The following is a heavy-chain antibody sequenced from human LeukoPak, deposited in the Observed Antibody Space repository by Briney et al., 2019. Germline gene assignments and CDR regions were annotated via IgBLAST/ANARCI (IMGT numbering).Heavy chain of an antibody. CDR1: GFTFSSYG. CDR3: AKDYSNYCDY. V-gene: IGHV3-30*18. Sequence: GRSLRLSCAASGFTFSSYGMHWVSQAPGKGLEWVAVISYDGSNKYYADSVKGRFTISRDNSKNTLYLQMNSLRAEDTAVYYCAKDYSNYCDYWGQGTLVTVSS. D-gene: IGHD4-11*01. J-gene: IGHJ4*02. CDR2: ISYDGSNK.